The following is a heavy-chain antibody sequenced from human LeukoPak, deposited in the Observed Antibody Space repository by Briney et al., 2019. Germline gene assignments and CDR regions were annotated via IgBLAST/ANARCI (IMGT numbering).Heavy chain of an antibody. V-gene: IGHV4-59*08. CDR3: ASKVAYCSGGSCYGYFDY. CDR1: GGSISSYY. Sequence: SETLSLTCTVSGGSISSYYWSWIRQPPGKGLEWIGYIYYSGSTNYNPSLKSRVTISVDTSKNQFSLKLSSVTAADTAMYYCASKVAYCSGGSCYGYFDYCGQGTLVTASS. CDR2: IYYSGST. J-gene: IGHJ4*02. D-gene: IGHD2-15*01.